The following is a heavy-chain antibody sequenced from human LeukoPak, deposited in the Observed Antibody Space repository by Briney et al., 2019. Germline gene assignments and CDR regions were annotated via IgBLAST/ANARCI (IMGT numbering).Heavy chain of an antibody. CDR2: ISTSSDST. Sequence: GGSLRLSCAASGFTFYSYAMNWVRQAPGKGLEWVSDISTSSDSTYHIESVRGRFTISRDNSKNTLYLQMNSLRVDDTAVYYCASGLYGGVFDNWGQGTLVTVSS. J-gene: IGHJ4*02. CDR3: ASGLYGGVFDN. CDR1: GFTFYSYA. V-gene: IGHV3-23*01. D-gene: IGHD4/OR15-4a*01.